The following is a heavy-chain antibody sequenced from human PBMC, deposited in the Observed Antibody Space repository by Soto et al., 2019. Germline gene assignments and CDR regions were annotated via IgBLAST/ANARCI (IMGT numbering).Heavy chain of an antibody. J-gene: IGHJ5*02. CDR1: GYTFTGYY. D-gene: IGHD3-22*01. CDR2: INPNSGGT. CDR3: ARDAVTDYYDSSGYPGYWFDP. Sequence: ASVKVSCKASGYTFTGYYMHWVRQAPGQGLEWMGWINPNSGGTNYEQKFQGWVTMTRDTSISTAYMELSRLRSDDTAVYYCARDAVTDYYDSSGYPGYWFDPWGQGTLVTVSS. V-gene: IGHV1-2*04.